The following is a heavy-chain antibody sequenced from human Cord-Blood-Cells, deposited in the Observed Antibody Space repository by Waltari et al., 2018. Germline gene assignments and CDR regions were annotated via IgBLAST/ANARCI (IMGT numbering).Heavy chain of an antibody. D-gene: IGHD3-10*01. CDR3: ATGAVRWRWFDP. V-gene: IGHV1-24*01. J-gene: IGHJ5*02. CDR1: DTTLTKLP. Sequence: QVQLLRSGAEVRKPGASGKAPCKFSDTTLTKLPTPWVGQAPGKGLEWMGGFDPEDGETIYAQKFQGRVTMTEDTSTDTAYMELSSLRSEDTAVYYCATGAVRWRWFDPWGQGTLVTVSS. CDR2: FDPEDGET.